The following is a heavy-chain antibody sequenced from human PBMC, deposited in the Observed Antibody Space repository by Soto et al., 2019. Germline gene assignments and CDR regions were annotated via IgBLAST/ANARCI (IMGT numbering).Heavy chain of an antibody. V-gene: IGHV3-21*01. Sequence: GGSLRLSCAASGFTLSYYGMTWVRQAPGKGLEWVSSMTGRSNYIYYADSVKGRFTISRDNAKNSLYLQMNSLRAEDTALYFCARVGSSWGYYFDYWGQGTRVTVSS. J-gene: IGHJ4*02. CDR1: GFTLSYYG. D-gene: IGHD2-2*01. CDR2: MTGRSNYI. CDR3: ARVGSSWGYYFDY.